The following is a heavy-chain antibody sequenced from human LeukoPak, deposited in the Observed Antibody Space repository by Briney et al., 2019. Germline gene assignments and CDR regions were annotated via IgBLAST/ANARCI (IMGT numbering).Heavy chain of an antibody. D-gene: IGHD1-1*01. CDR1: GFSVSSIY. Sequence: PGGSLRLSCAASGFSVSSIYMNWVRQAPGKGLEWVSVIYSDDTTYYADSVKGRFTISRDDSKNTLYLHMNSLRAEDTAVYYCAKATYNWNDHTFDYWGQGTLVTVSS. CDR3: AKATYNWNDHTFDY. V-gene: IGHV3-53*01. J-gene: IGHJ4*02. CDR2: IYSDDTT.